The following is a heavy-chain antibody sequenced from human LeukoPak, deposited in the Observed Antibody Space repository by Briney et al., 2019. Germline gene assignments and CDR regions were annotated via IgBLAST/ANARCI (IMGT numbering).Heavy chain of an antibody. D-gene: IGHD4-17*01. J-gene: IGHJ5*02. CDR1: GDSVSSKSTA. V-gene: IGHV6-1*01. Sequence: SQTLSLTCAISGDSVSSKSTAWNWIRQSPSRGLEWLGRTYYRSKWYNDYAVSVKSRITINPDTSKNQFSLQLNSVTPEDTAVYYCARGPPTTVTTSWFDPWGQGTLVTVSS. CDR3: ARGPPTTVTTSWFDP. CDR2: TYYRSKWYN.